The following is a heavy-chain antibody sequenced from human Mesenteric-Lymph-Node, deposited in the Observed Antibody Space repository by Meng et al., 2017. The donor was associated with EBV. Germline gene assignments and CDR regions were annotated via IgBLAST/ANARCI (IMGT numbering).Heavy chain of an antibody. CDR2: IVPYFATT. J-gene: IGHJ4*02. Sequence: QVQLVQSGPEVRRPGSPGEVSCKASGGTLERFGISWVRQAPGQGLEWLGEIVPYFATTNYAQKFRGRLMITADDSTATAYMELSSLRSGDTAIYFCAGGNHGFSRGYYWRDHWGQGTLVTVSS. V-gene: IGHV1-69*01. CDR1: GGTLERFG. D-gene: IGHD3-22*01. CDR3: AGGNHGFSRGYYWRDH.